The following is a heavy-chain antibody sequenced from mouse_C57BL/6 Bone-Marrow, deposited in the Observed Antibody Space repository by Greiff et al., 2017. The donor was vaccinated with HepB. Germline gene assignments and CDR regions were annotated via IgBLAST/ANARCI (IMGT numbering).Heavy chain of an antibody. V-gene: IGHV1-64*01. J-gene: IGHJ1*03. CDR1: GYTFTSYW. CDR2: IHPNSGST. CDR3: ARYCSNPCWYFDV. Sequence: VQLQQPGAELVKPGASVKLSCKASGYTFTSYWMHWVKQRPGQGLEWIGMIHPNSGSTNYNEKFKSKATLTVDKSYNTAYMQLSSLTSEDSAVFYCARYCSNPCWYFDVWGTGTTVTVSS. D-gene: IGHD2-5*01.